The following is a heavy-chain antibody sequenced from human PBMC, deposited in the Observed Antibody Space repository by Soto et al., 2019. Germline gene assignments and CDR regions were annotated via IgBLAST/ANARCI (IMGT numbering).Heavy chain of an antibody. D-gene: IGHD3-16*02. V-gene: IGHV3-7*03. Sequence: PGRSLRLSCAYSVFILMNYWMSWVRQAPGMGLQWVASIKEDGSEKYYVDPVKGRFTISRENAKNSLYLQMNSLRAEDTAVYYCARYRSLDPWGQGILVTVSS. CDR2: IKEDGSEK. J-gene: IGHJ5*02. CDR1: VFILMNYW. CDR3: ARYRSLDP.